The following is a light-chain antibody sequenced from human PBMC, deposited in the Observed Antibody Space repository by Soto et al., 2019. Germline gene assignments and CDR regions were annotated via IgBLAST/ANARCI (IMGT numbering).Light chain of an antibody. J-gene: IGKJ4*01. CDR2: GAS. CDR1: QSVTRSY. CDR3: QQFHSSQLT. Sequence: EIVLTQSPGTLSLSPGERATLSCRASQSVTRSYLAWYQHKPGQAPRLLIYGASNRAFGIPDRFSGSGSGTDFTLTISRLEPEDFAVYYCQQFHSSQLTFGGGTKVEIK. V-gene: IGKV3-20*01.